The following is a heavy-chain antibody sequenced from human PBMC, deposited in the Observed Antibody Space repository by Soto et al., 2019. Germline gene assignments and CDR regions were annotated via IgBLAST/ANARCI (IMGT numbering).Heavy chain of an antibody. CDR3: ARDRHILTGYYKGVSSPKFDF. CDR1: GGSFSGYY. CDR2: INHSGST. Sequence: SETLSLTCAVYGGSFSGYYWSWIRQPPGKGLEWIGEINHSGSTNYNPSLKSRVTISVDTSKNQFSLKLSSVTAADTAVYYCARDRHILTGYYKGVSSPKFDFWGQGTLVTVSS. J-gene: IGHJ4*02. V-gene: IGHV4-34*01. D-gene: IGHD3-9*01.